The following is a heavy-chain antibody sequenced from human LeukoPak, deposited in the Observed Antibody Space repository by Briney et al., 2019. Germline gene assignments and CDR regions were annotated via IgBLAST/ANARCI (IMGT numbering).Heavy chain of an antibody. CDR1: GGSFSGYY. CDR2: INHSGST. V-gene: IGHV4-34*01. CDR3: ARGPSLDY. J-gene: IGHJ4*02. Sequence: SETLSLTCAVYGGSFSGYYWSWIRQPPGKGLEWIGEINHSGSTNYNPSLKSRVTISVDTSKDQFSLKLSSVTAADTSVYYCARGPSLDYWGQGTLVTVSS.